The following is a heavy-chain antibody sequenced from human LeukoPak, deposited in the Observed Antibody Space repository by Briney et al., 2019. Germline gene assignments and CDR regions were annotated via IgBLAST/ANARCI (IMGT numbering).Heavy chain of an antibody. J-gene: IGHJ3*02. D-gene: IGHD3-10*01. CDR2: IYYSGST. V-gene: IGHV4-59*01. CDR1: GGSISSYY. Sequence: SETLSLTCTVSGGSISSYYWSWIRQPPGKGLEWIGYIYYSGSTNYNPSLKSRVTISVDTSKNLFSLKLSSVTAADTAVYYCARDPGRFGELSAFDIWGQGTMVTVSS. CDR3: ARDPGRFGELSAFDI.